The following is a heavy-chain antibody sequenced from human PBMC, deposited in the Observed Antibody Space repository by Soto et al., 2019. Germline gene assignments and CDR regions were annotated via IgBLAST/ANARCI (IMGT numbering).Heavy chain of an antibody. CDR3: AKESMPEHYGDTLFDY. J-gene: IGHJ4*02. CDR2: FSAGGRA. D-gene: IGHD4-17*01. CDR1: GFSFSNYA. Sequence: EVQLLESGGALVQPGGSLRLSCAASGFSFSNYALSWVRQAPGKGLEWVSTFSAGGRAYYADSVKGRFTIARDSSQNTVHLQISTLRPEDTAVYYCAKESMPEHYGDTLFDYWGKGTRVTVSS. V-gene: IGHV3-23*01.